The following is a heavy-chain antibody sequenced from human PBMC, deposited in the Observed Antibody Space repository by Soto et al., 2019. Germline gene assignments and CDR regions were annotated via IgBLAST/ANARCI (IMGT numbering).Heavy chain of an antibody. D-gene: IGHD3-22*01. CDR1: GGPISSGAYY. Sequence: SETLSLTCTVSGGPISSGAYYWSWIRHPPGKGLEWIGYIYYSGSTYYNPSLKSRVTISVDTSKNQFSLKLSSVTAADTAVYYCARDQSYDSSGYYPDAFDIWGQGTMVT. V-gene: IGHV4-30-4*01. J-gene: IGHJ3*02. CDR3: ARDQSYDSSGYYPDAFDI. CDR2: IYYSGST.